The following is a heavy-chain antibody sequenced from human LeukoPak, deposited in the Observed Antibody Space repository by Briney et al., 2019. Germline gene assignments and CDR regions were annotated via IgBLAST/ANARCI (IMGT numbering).Heavy chain of an antibody. J-gene: IGHJ4*02. CDR1: GGSISSGGYY. CDR3: ARGSRPGLYGSGSFFDY. CDR2: IYYSGST. D-gene: IGHD3-10*01. Sequence: SQTLSLTCTVSGGSISSGGYYWSWIRQPPGKGLEGIGYIYYSGSTNYNPSLKSRVTISVDTSKNQFSLKLSSVTAADTAVYYCARGSRPGLYGSGSFFDYWGQGTLVTVSS. V-gene: IGHV4-61*08.